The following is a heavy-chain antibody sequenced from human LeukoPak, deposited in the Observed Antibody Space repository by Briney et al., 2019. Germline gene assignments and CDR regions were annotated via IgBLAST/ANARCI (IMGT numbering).Heavy chain of an antibody. CDR2: IYYSGST. V-gene: IGHV4-39*07. Sequence: SETLSLTCTVSGGSISSSSYYWGWIRQPPGKGLEWIGNIYYSGSTYYNPSLKSRVTISVDTSKNQFSLKLSSVTAADTAVYYCARSGIVVVVAADYYYYMDVWGKGTTVTVSS. CDR1: GGSISSSSYY. J-gene: IGHJ6*03. CDR3: ARSGIVVVVAADYYYYMDV. D-gene: IGHD2-15*01.